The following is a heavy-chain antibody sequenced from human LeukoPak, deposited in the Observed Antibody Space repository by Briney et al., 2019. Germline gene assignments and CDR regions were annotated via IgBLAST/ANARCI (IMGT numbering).Heavy chain of an antibody. Sequence: SETLSLTPTVSGGSLSSYYWSWIRQPPGKGLEWIGYIYYSGSTNYNPSLKSRVTISVDTSKNQFSLKLTSVTAADTAVYYCAREVNSGYFDCCGQGTLVTVSS. D-gene: IGHD1-26*01. V-gene: IGHV4-59*01. CDR2: IYYSGST. CDR3: AREVNSGYFDC. J-gene: IGHJ4*02. CDR1: GGSLSSYY.